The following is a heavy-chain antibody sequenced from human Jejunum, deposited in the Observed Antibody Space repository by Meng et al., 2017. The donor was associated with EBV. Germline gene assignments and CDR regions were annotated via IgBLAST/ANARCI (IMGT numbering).Heavy chain of an antibody. CDR3: GSNGVIGPRDGVDP. D-gene: IGHD2-21*01. Sequence: QVQLQESGPGLVKPSXXXXLXXXVSGGSISSSNWWSWVRQPPGKGLEWIGEIEHSGTTNYNPSLKSRVTISVDNSKNQFSLKLTSVTAADTAVYYCGSNGVIGPRDGVDPWGQGTLFTVSS. V-gene: IGHV4-4*02. CDR2: IEHSGTT. CDR1: GGSISSSNW. J-gene: IGHJ5*02.